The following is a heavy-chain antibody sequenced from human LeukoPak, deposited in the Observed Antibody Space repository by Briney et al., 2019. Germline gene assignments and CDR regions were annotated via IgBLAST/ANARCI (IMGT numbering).Heavy chain of an antibody. CDR1: GFTFSNHA. J-gene: IGHJ4*02. V-gene: IGHV3-23*01. D-gene: IGHD3-9*01. CDR2: ISGGGRTT. CDR3: AKNVLVKRYIDF. Sequence: GGSLRLSCAASGFTFSNHAMSWVRQAPGKGLQWVAVISGGGRTTEYADFVKGRFTISRDNSKNTLSLQMNSLTVEDTAIYFCAKNVLVKRYIDFWGQGTLVTVSS.